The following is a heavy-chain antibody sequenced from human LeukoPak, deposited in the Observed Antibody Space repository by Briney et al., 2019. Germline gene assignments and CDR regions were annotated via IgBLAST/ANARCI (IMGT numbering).Heavy chain of an antibody. Sequence: SETLSLTCTVSGGSISSSSYYWGWIRQPPGKGLEWIGSIYYSGSTYYNPSPKSRVTISVDTSKNQFSLKLSSVTAADTAVYYCARRTSSSWYDYYYYMDVWGKGTTVTVSS. D-gene: IGHD6-13*01. J-gene: IGHJ6*03. V-gene: IGHV4-39*01. CDR1: GGSISSSSYY. CDR2: IYYSGST. CDR3: ARRTSSSWYDYYYYMDV.